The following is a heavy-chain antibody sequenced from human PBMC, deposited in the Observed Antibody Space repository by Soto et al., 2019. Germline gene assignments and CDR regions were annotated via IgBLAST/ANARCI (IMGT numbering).Heavy chain of an antibody. CDR1: GFTFSNYA. CDR3: AKAYFVWSSEQPYYFDY. V-gene: IGHV3-23*01. J-gene: IGHJ4*02. Sequence: EVQLLDSGGGLVQPGGSLRLSCAASGFTFSNYAMTWVRQGPGKGLEWVSGISGSGGRSYYAASVKGRFTISRENSKSTLYLQMNSLRAEDTAVYYCAKAYFVWSSEQPYYFDYWGQGTLVTVSS. D-gene: IGHD3-16*01. CDR2: ISGSGGRS.